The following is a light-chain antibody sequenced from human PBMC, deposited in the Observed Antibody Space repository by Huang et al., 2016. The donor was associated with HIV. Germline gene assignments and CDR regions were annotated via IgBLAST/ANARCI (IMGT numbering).Light chain of an antibody. Sequence: DIQMTQSPSSLSASVGDRVTITCRASQGISNSLAWYQQKPGKAPKLRRYAGSRLKSGVLSRFSGSGSGTDYTLTISSLQPEDFATYYCQQYYSTPPITFGQGTRLEIK. V-gene: IGKV1-NL1*01. J-gene: IGKJ5*01. CDR1: QGISNS. CDR2: AGS. CDR3: QQYYSTPPIT.